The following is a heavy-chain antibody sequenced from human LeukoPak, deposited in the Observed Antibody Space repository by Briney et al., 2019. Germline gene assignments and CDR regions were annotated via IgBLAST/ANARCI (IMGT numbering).Heavy chain of an antibody. CDR1: GGSFSGYY. CDR3: ARGLVGRGYSYGHLRHFDY. CDR2: IYYSGST. V-gene: IGHV4-31*11. J-gene: IGHJ4*02. D-gene: IGHD5-18*01. Sequence: SETLSLTCAVYGGSFSGYYWSWIRQHPGKGLEWIWYIYYSGSTYYNPSLKSRVTISVDTSKNQFSLKLSSVTAADTAVYYCARGLVGRGYSYGHLRHFDYWGQGTLVTVSS.